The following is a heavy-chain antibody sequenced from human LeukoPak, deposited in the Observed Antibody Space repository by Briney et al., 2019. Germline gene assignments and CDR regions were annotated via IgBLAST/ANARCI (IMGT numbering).Heavy chain of an antibody. CDR2: INVDNGDT. J-gene: IGHJ3*02. CDR1: GYTFTHFS. Sequence: ASVKVSCKASGYTFTHFSMHWVRQAPGQRLEWMGWINVDNGDTQYSQEFQGRVTTTRDTSASTAYMELSSLRSEDMAVYYCARGSPTHFYGSGTFYKSRGQLNTWGQGTMVTVSS. CDR3: ARGSPTHFYGSGTFYKSRGQLNT. D-gene: IGHD3-10*01. V-gene: IGHV1-3*03.